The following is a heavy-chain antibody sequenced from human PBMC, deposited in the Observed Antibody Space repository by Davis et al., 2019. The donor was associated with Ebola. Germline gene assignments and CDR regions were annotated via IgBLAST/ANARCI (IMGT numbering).Heavy chain of an antibody. Sequence: GESLKISCAASGFSFSRYTVNWVRQAPGKGLEWVASISPTSRYIYFADSLKGRFTISRDNAKNSLYLQMNSLRDEDTAVYYCARDAAPAGYDSSGSLFGYYYYGMDVWGQGTTVTVSS. D-gene: IGHD3-22*01. V-gene: IGHV3-21*01. J-gene: IGHJ6*02. CDR3: ARDAAPAGYDSSGSLFGYYYYGMDV. CDR2: ISPTSRYI. CDR1: GFSFSRYT.